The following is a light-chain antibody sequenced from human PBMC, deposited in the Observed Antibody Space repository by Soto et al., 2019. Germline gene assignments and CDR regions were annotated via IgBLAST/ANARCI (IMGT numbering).Light chain of an antibody. V-gene: IGKV3-15*01. CDR2: ATS. CDR1: HRVSSY. J-gene: IGKJ4*01. Sequence: EIVMTQSPATLSVSPGERATLSCRASHRVSSYLAWYQQKPGQAPRLLIYATSTRATGIPARFSGSGSGTEFTLTISSLQYADVAVYYCQQSNNSPLTFGGGTKLEIK. CDR3: QQSNNSPLT.